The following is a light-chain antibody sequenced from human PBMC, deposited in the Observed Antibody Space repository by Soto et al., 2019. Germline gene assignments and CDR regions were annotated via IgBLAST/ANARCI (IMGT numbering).Light chain of an antibody. CDR1: QNISRW. V-gene: IGKV1-5*01. Sequence: DIQMTQSPSTLSASVGDRVTITCWASQNISRWLAWYQLKPGKAPKFLMYDASTLESGVPSRFSGSGSGTEFTLTISSLQPDDFATYYCQQYNGYPYTFGQGTKLEIK. CDR2: DAS. J-gene: IGKJ2*01. CDR3: QQYNGYPYT.